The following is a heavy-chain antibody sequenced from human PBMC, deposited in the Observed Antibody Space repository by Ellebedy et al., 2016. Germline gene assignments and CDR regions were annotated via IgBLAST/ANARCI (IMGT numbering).Heavy chain of an antibody. V-gene: IGHV4-30-2*01. CDR3: ASALADSSGYADLQANVPPPDY. Sequence: LRLSXAVSGGSISSGGYSWSWIRQPPGKGLEWIGYIYHSGSTYYNPSLKSRVTMSVDTSKNQFSLKLSSVTAADTAVYYCASALADSSGYADLQANVPPPDYWGQGTLVTVSS. J-gene: IGHJ4*02. CDR2: IYHSGST. CDR1: GGSISSGGYS. D-gene: IGHD3-22*01.